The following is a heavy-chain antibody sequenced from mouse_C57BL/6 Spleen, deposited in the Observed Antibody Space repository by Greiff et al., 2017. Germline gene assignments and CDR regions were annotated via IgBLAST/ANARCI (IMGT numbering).Heavy chain of an antibody. V-gene: IGHV1-80*01. D-gene: IGHD2-1*01. CDR1: GYAFSSYW. J-gene: IGHJ2*01. CDR2: IYPGDGDT. CDR3: ARRGYGNSYFDY. Sequence: VQLQQSGAELVKPGASVKISCKASGYAFSSYWMNWVKQRPGKGLEWIGQIYPGDGDTNYNGKFKGKATLTADKSSSTAYMQLSSLTSEDSAVYFCARRGYGNSYFDYWGQGTTLTVSS.